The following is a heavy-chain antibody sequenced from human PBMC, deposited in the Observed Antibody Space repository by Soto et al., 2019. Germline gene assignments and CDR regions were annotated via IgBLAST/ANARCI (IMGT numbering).Heavy chain of an antibody. CDR2: ISTYNGNT. D-gene: IGHD3-10*01. J-gene: IGHJ4*02. Sequence: QVQLVQSGAEVKTPGASVKVSCKASGYTFTSYGINWVRQAPGQGLEWMGWISTYNGNTNYAQRPXGXAXMXXATHTSTAYMELWILRSDDMAVYYCARDTYGLFDSWGQGTLVTVSS. V-gene: IGHV1-18*03. CDR3: ARDTYGLFDS. CDR1: GYTFTSYG.